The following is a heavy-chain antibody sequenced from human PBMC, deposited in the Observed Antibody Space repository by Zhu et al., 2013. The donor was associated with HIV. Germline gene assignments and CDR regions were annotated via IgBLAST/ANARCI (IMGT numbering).Heavy chain of an antibody. J-gene: IGHJ1*01. CDR3: ATAIAAAGMGKYFQN. CDR2: IIPSLKTP. D-gene: IGHD6-13*01. Sequence: QVQLVQSEAEVKRPGSSVKVSCRVSGGAFRSYSISWVRQAPGQGLEWMGGIIPSLKTPDYAQRFQSRVTLTADETTSTAYLDMNILRLEDTAVYYCATAIAAAGMGKYFQNWGQGTLVTVSS. CDR1: GGAFRSYS. V-gene: IGHV1-69*01.